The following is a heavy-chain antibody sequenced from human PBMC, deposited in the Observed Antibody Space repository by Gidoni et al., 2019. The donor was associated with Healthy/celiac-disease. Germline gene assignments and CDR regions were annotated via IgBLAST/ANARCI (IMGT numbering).Heavy chain of an antibody. D-gene: IGHD5-18*01. Sequence: EVQLVESGGGVVRPGGSLRLSCAASGFTFGDYGMRWVRQAPGKGLEWVSGINWNGGSTGYADSVKGRFTISRDNAKNSLYLQMNSLRAEDTALYYCARVRNPAAMVFGYYYYMDVWGKGTTVTVSS. V-gene: IGHV3-20*04. J-gene: IGHJ6*03. CDR2: INWNGGST. CDR3: ARVRNPAAMVFGYYYYMDV. CDR1: GFTFGDYG.